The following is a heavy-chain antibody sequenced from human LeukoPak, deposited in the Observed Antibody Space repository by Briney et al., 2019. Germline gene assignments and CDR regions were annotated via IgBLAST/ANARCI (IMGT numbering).Heavy chain of an antibody. Sequence: GGSLILSCGASGFTFSSYAMHWVRQAPGKGLEWVAIISYDGSNKFYADSVRGRFTISRDNSKNTPYLQMNSPGPEDTAMYYCAKVAKGNIVVVTALDYWGPGTLVTVSS. D-gene: IGHD2-21*02. J-gene: IGHJ4*02. V-gene: IGHV3-30*18. CDR3: AKVAKGNIVVVTALDY. CDR2: ISYDGSNK. CDR1: GFTFSSYA.